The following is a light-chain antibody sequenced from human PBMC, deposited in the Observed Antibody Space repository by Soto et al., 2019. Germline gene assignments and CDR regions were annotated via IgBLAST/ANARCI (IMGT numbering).Light chain of an antibody. V-gene: IGKV1-12*01. CDR2: TGS. CDR3: QQANSFPLT. CDR1: QGMSSW. Sequence: DIPMTQSPSSVSAPVGDRASITCRASQGMSSWLAWYQQKPGRAHKLLIYTGSSLQSGVPSRFSGNGSGTDFTLTISSLQPEAVASYYGQQANSFPLTVGGGTKVEIK. J-gene: IGKJ4*01.